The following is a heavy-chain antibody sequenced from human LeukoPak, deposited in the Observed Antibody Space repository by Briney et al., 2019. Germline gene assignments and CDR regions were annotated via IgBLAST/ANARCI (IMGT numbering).Heavy chain of an antibody. Sequence: SVKVSCKASGGTFSSYAISWARQAPGQGLEWMGGIFPIFGTANYAQKFQGRVTITADESTSTAYMELSSLRSEDTAVYYCASSPASIAAAGRWYGMDVWGQGTTVTVSS. CDR2: IFPIFGTA. CDR1: GGTFSSYA. J-gene: IGHJ6*02. CDR3: ASSPASIAAAGRWYGMDV. D-gene: IGHD6-13*01. V-gene: IGHV1-69*13.